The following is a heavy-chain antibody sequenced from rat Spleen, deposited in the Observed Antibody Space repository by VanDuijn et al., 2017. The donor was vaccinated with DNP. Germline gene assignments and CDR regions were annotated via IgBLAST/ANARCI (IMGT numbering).Heavy chain of an antibody. D-gene: IGHD1-11*01. J-gene: IGHJ2*01. Sequence: EVQLVESGGGLVQPGRSLKLSCAASGFTFSDYDMAWVRQAPGKGLEWLASITSNGGHTYHLDSVKGRFTISRDNAKSSLYLQMDSLRSEDMATYFCARHGRRVFDYWGQGVMVTVSS. CDR1: GFTFSDYD. CDR3: ARHGRRVFDY. CDR2: ITSNGGHT. V-gene: IGHV5-25*01.